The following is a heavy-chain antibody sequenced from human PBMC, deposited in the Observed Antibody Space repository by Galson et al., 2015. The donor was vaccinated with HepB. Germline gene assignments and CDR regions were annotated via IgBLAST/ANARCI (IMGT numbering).Heavy chain of an antibody. Sequence: QSGAEVKKPGESLKISCKGSGYTFTNYWIDWVRQVPGKGLEWMGTIFPGDSYTTYSPSFQGQVTISADKSISTAYLEWSSLKASDTAMYFCARHPFAAADSWGQGTQVTVSS. D-gene: IGHD2-15*01. CDR3: ARHPFAAADS. CDR2: IFPGDSYT. CDR1: GYTFTNYW. J-gene: IGHJ4*02. V-gene: IGHV5-51*03.